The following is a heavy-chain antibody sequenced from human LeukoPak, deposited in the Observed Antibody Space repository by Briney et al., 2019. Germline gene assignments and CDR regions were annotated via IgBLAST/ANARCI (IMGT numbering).Heavy chain of an antibody. CDR2: IYSGGST. CDR3: ARGDDDAFDI. Sequence: GGSLRLSCAASGFTFSDHDMSWVRQAPGKGLEWVSVIYSGGSTYYADSVKGRFTISRDNSKNTLYLQMNSLRAEDTAVYYCARGDDDAFDIWGQGTMVTVSS. CDR1: GFTFSDHD. V-gene: IGHV3-53*01. J-gene: IGHJ3*02.